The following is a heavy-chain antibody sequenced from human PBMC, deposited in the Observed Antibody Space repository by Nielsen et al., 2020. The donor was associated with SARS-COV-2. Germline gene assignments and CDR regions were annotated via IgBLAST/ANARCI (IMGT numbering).Heavy chain of an antibody. CDR3: AKDKYQLLNYGMDV. V-gene: IGHV3-23*01. J-gene: IGHJ6*02. CDR1: GFTFSSYA. Sequence: GESLKISCAASGFTFSSYAMSWVRPAPGKGLEWVSAISGSGGSTYYADSVKGRFTISRDNSKNTLYLQMNSLRAEDTAVYYCAKDKYQLLNYGMDVWGQGTTVTVSS. CDR2: ISGSGGST. D-gene: IGHD2-2*01.